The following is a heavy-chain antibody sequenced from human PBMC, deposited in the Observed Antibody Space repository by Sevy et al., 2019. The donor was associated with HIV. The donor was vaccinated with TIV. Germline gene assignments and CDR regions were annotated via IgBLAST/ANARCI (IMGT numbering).Heavy chain of an antibody. CDR3: AKVSAEGKTFYYYYYMDV. CDR2: IRYDGSNK. V-gene: IGHV3-30*02. Sequence: GGSLRLSCAASGFTFSSYGMHWVRQAPGKGLEWEAFIRYDGSNKYYADSVKGRFTISRDNSKNTLYLQMNSLRAEDTAVYYCAKVSAEGKTFYYYYYMDVWGKGTTVTVSS. J-gene: IGHJ6*03. CDR1: GFTFSSYG.